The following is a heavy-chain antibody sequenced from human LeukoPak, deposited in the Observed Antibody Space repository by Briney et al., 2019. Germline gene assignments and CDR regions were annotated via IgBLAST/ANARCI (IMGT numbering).Heavy chain of an antibody. CDR1: GGSFSGYY. D-gene: IGHD6-13*01. J-gene: IGHJ6*03. V-gene: IGHV4-34*01. CDR3: ARGVQQQLGRYYCYYYMDV. CDR2: INHSGST. Sequence: PPETLSLTCAVYGGSFSGYYWSWIRQPPGKGLEWIGEINHSGSTNYNPSLKSRVTISVDTSKNQFSLKLSSVTAADTAVYYCARGVQQQLGRYYCYYYMDVWGKGTTVTVSS.